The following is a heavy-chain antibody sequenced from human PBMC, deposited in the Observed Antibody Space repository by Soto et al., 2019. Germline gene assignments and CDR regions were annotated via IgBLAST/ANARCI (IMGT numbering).Heavy chain of an antibody. CDR2: IYDSGST. J-gene: IGHJ3*02. V-gene: IGHV4-30-4*01. CDR1: GGSISSGDYY. Sequence: PSETLSLTCTVSGGSISSGDYYWSWIRQPPGKGLEWIGYIYDSGSTYYNPSLNSRVTISVDTSKNQSSLKLSSVTATDTAVYSCAHCRSRRAFDIWGQGTMVTVSS. CDR3: AHCRSRRAFDI. D-gene: IGHD2-21*01.